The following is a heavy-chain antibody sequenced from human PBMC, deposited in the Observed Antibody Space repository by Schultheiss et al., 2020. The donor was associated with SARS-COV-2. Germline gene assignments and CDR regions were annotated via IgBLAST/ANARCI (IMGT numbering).Heavy chain of an antibody. V-gene: IGHV4-61*01. Sequence: SETLSLTCTVSGGSISSSSYYWSWFRQPPGKGLEWIGYIHYSGSTNSNPSLEGRVVTSVDTSKNQFSLKLSSVTAADTAIYYCAGSGYRYGARWWGQGALVTVSS. CDR3: AGSGYRYGARW. J-gene: IGHJ4*02. CDR1: GGSISSSSYY. CDR2: IHYSGST. D-gene: IGHD5-18*01.